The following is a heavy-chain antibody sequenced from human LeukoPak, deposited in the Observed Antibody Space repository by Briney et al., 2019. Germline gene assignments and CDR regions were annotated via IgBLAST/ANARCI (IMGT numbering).Heavy chain of an antibody. CDR2: LNTQPNNDYT. Sequence: ASVKVSCMASGYTFSKFYIHWVRQAPGQGLEWMGLLNTQPNNDYTNYAQKFQGRVTLTRDMSTNTVYMKLSSLTSEDTAVYYCARTSSGYYAHFDLWGQGTLVTVS. CDR1: GYTFSKFY. CDR3: ARTSSGYYAHFDL. D-gene: IGHD3-22*01. V-gene: IGHV1-46*01. J-gene: IGHJ4*02.